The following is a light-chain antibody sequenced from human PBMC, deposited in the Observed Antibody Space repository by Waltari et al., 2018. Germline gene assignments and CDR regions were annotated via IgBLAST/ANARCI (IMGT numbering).Light chain of an antibody. V-gene: IGLV8-61*01. CDR1: SGSLYTTSY. J-gene: IGLJ3*02. CDR3: LLYLGSGIFV. CDR2: KAN. Sequence: QTVVTQGPSLSVSPGGTVTRTCALSSGSLYTTSYASWYQQTPGQPPRTLVYKANSRSSGVPDRFSGSILGNRAALTITGAQAEDESDYYCLLYLGSGIFVFGGGTKLTVL.